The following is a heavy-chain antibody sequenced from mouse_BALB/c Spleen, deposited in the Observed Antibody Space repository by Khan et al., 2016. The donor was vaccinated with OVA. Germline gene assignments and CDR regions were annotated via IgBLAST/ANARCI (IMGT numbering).Heavy chain of an antibody. V-gene: IGHV4-1*02. CDR3: ARLYYGSRFAY. Sequence: EVKLLESGGGLVQPGGSLKLSCAASGFDFRRYWMSWVRQAPGKGLEWIGEINPDSSSINYTPSLKDKFIMSRDNAKNTLYLQMSKVRSEDTALYYCARLYYGSRFAYWGQGTLVTVSA. D-gene: IGHD1-1*01. J-gene: IGHJ3*01. CDR1: GFDFRRYW. CDR2: INPDSSSI.